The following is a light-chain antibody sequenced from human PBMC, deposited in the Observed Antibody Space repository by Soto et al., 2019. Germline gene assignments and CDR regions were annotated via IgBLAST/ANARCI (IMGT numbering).Light chain of an antibody. Sequence: EIVMTQSPATLCVSPGERATLSCRASQTLYNNLAWYQQKLGQAPRLLIYGASARATDIPARFSGSGSGTEFTLTISGLQSEDFAIYYCQQYSDWPLTFGGGTKVEIK. CDR2: GAS. V-gene: IGKV3-15*01. CDR1: QTLYNN. J-gene: IGKJ4*01. CDR3: QQYSDWPLT.